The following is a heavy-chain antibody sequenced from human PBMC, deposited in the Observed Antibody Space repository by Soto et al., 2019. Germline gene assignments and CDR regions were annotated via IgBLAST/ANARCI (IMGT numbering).Heavy chain of an antibody. D-gene: IGHD3-10*01. CDR2: INTDGSST. CDR3: AKRGVDTFALSY. V-gene: IGHV3-74*01. Sequence: EVQLVESGGGLVQPGGSLRLSCAVSGFTFSSFWMHWVRQAPGEGLVWVSRINTDGSSTSYADSVKGRFTISRDNAKNTLYLKMNSLRVEDTAMYYCAKRGVDTFALSYWGQGTLVTVSS. CDR1: GFTFSSFW. J-gene: IGHJ4*02.